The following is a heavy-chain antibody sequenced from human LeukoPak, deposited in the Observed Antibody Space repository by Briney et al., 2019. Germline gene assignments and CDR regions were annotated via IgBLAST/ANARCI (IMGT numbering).Heavy chain of an antibody. CDR2: IYYSGST. D-gene: IGHD3-9*01. J-gene: IGHJ4*02. CDR3: ARLLRYFDWYIDY. Sequence: KPSETLSLTCTVSGGSISSYYWSWIRQPPGKGLEWIGYIYYSGSTNYNPSLKSRVTISIDTSKNQFSLKLSSVTAADTAVYYCARLLRYFDWYIDYWGQGTLVTVSS. V-gene: IGHV4-59*08. CDR1: GGSISSYY.